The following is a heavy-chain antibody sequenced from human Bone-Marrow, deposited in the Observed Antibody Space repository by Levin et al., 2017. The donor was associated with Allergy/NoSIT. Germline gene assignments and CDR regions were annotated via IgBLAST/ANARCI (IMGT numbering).Heavy chain of an antibody. J-gene: IGHJ5*02. CDR2: INPYNGDT. Sequence: ASVKVSCKASGYTFTGYYLFWVRQAPGQGLEWMGWINPYNGDTNYARKFQGRVTMTRDTSITTAYMELSSLRSDDTAVYYCARAGSYDFLTSSYDPQVGWFDPWGQGTVVTVSS. V-gene: IGHV1-2*02. D-gene: IGHD3-9*01. CDR3: ARAGSYDFLTSSYDPQVGWFDP. CDR1: GYTFTGYY.